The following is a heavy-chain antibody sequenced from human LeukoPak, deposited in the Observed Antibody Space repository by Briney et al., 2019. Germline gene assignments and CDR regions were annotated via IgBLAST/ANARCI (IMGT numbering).Heavy chain of an antibody. V-gene: IGHV4-34*01. Sequence: PSETLSLTCAVSGGSFSGYYWSWIRQPPGKGLEWIGEINHSGSTNYNPSLKSRVTISVDTSKNQFSLKLSSVTAADTAVYYCARVGGWYSSGWYDYRGQGTLVTVSS. D-gene: IGHD6-19*01. CDR3: ARVGGWYSSGWYDY. CDR1: GGSFSGYY. J-gene: IGHJ4*02. CDR2: INHSGST.